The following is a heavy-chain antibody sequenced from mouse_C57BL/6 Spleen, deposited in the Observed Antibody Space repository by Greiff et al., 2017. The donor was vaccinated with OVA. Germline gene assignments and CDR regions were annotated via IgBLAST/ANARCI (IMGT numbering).Heavy chain of an antibody. CDR1: GFTFSDFY. V-gene: IGHV7-1*01. CDR2: SRNKANDYTT. J-gene: IGHJ2*01. CDR3: ARDAGNHGFDY. D-gene: IGHD2-1*01. Sequence: EVKLVESGGGLVQSGRSLRLSCATSGFTFSDFYMEWVRQAPGKGLEWIAASRNKANDYTTEYSASVKGRFIVSRDTSQSILYLQMNALRAEDTAIYYCARDAGNHGFDYWGQGTTLTVSS.